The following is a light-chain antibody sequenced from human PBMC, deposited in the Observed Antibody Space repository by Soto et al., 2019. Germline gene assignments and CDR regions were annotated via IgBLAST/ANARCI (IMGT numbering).Light chain of an antibody. V-gene: IGKV3-20*01. J-gene: IGKJ3*01. CDR1: QSINNRY. CDR3: QQFGSSRGFT. Sequence: EIVLTQSPGTLSLSPGERATLSCRASQSINNRYLAWYQQKPGQAPRLLIYAASSRATGIPDRFSGSGSGTAFTLTISRLEPEDFAVYYCQQFGSSRGFTFGPGTKVDIK. CDR2: AAS.